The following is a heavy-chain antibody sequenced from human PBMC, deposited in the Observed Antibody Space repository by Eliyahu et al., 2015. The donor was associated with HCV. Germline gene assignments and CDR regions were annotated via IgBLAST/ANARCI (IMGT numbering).Heavy chain of an antibody. CDR3: ARDLPTYTVPLIDYGMDV. V-gene: IGHV1-18*04. Sequence: QVQLVQSGAEVKKPGASXXVSCKASGYTFTRYGXXWARXAPGQGLXWMGWISAYKGNTNXAQKFLGRVTMTTDTSTSTAYMELRSLRSDDTAVYYCARDLPTYTVPLIDYGMDVWGQGTTVTV. CDR1: GYTFTRYG. D-gene: IGHD3-16*01. J-gene: IGHJ6*02. CDR2: ISAYKGNT.